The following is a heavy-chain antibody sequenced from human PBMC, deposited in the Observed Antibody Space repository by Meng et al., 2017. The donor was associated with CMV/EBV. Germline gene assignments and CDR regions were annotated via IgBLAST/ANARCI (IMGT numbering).Heavy chain of an antibody. J-gene: IGHJ5*02. CDR3: ARSLEYSSLFGIDP. CDR2: INPKSGNA. CDR1: GYTFIDKY. D-gene: IGHD6-6*01. Sequence: ASVKVFCKTSGYTFIDKYMHWVRQAPGQGLEWMGCINPKSGNADYTQKFKGRVVMTRDTSISTVYMQLSSLRSDDTAIYYCARSLEYSSLFGIDPWGQGTLVTVSS. V-gene: IGHV1-2*02.